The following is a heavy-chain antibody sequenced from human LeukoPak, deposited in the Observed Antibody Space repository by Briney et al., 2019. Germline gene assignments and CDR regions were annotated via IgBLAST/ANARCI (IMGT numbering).Heavy chain of an antibody. D-gene: IGHD6-19*01. CDR3: ATEVAVAGRQRLGDY. V-gene: IGHV1-24*01. CDR1: GYTLTELS. J-gene: IGHJ4*02. CDR2: FDPEDGET. Sequence: ASVTVSCKVSGYTLTELSMHWVRQAPGKGLEWMGGFDPEDGETIYAQKFQGRVTMTEDTSTDTAYMELSSLRSEDTAVYYCATEVAVAGRQRLGDYWGQGTLVTVSS.